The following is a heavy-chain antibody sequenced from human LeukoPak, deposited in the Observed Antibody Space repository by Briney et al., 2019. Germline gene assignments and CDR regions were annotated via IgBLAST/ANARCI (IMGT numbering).Heavy chain of an antibody. CDR2: INHSGST. D-gene: IGHD3/OR15-3a*01. Sequence: SETLSLTCAVYGGSFSGYYWSWIRQPPGKGLEWIGEINHSGSTNYNPSLKSRVTISVDTSKNQFSLKLSSVTAADTAVYYCARRRTRQPFDYWGQGTLVTVSS. CDR3: ARRRTRQPFDY. CDR1: GGSFSGYY. V-gene: IGHV4-34*01. J-gene: IGHJ4*02.